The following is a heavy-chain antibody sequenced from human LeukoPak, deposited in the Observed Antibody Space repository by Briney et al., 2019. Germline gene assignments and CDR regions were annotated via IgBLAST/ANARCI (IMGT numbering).Heavy chain of an antibody. CDR3: AKDWDPRVDTAMVLAY. CDR2: MRYDGSNK. J-gene: IGHJ4*02. Sequence: GGSLRLSFAASGFTFSSYGMHWVRQAPGKGLEWVAFMRYDGSNKYYADSVKGRFTISRDNSKNTLYLQMNSLRAEDTAVYYCAKDWDPRVDTAMVLAYWGQGTLVTVSS. V-gene: IGHV3-30*02. D-gene: IGHD5-18*01. CDR1: GFTFSSYG.